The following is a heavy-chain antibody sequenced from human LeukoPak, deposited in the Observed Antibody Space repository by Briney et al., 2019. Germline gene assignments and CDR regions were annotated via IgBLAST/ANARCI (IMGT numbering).Heavy chain of an antibody. J-gene: IGHJ4*02. D-gene: IGHD2-2*01. Sequence: GGSLRLSCAASGFTFDDYALHWVRQTPGKGLEWVSGITWNSRSIAYADSVKGRFTISRDNAKNSLYLQMNNLRPDYTTLYFWAKDPGIAPEGYYFEKWGPGTLVTVSS. CDR1: GFTFDDYA. V-gene: IGHV3-9*01. CDR3: AKDPGIAPEGYYFEK. CDR2: ITWNSRSI.